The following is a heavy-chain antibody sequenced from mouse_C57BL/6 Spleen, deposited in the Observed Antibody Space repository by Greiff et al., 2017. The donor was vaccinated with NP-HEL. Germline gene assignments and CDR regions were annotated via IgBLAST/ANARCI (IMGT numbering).Heavy chain of an antibody. V-gene: IGHV2-5*01. J-gene: IGHJ2*01. CDR3: AKKGEGNYFDY. CDR2: IWRGGST. Sequence: VKVVESGPGLVQPSQCLSITCTVSGFSLTSYGVHWVRQSPGKGLEWLGVIWRGGSTDYNAAFMSRLSITKDNSKSQVFFKMNSLQADDTAIYYCAKKGEGNYFDYWGQGTTLTVSS. CDR1: GFSLTSYG.